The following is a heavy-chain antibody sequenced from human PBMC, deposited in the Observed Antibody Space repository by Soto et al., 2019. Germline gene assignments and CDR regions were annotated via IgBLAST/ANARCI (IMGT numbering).Heavy chain of an antibody. CDR3: ARDCSGGSCYGW. D-gene: IGHD2-15*01. J-gene: IGHJ4*02. V-gene: IGHV4-31*03. Sequence: PSETLSLTCTVSGGSISSGGYYWSWIRQHPGKGLEWIGYIYYSGSTYYNPSLKSRVTISVDTSKNQFSLKLSSVTAADTAVYYCARDCSGGSCYGWWGQGTLVTVSS. CDR2: IYYSGST. CDR1: GGSISSGGYY.